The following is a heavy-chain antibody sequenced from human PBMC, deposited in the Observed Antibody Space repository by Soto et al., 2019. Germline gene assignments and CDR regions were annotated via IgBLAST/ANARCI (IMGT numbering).Heavy chain of an antibody. J-gene: IGHJ6*02. CDR3: THSVPNRGMNRRLDYGMDV. CDR1: GFSLSTSGVG. V-gene: IGHV2-5*01. Sequence: QITLKESGPTRVKPKQPLTLTCTFSGFSLSTSGVGVGWIREPPGKALEWLALIYWNDDKRYSQSLKRRLTIIKVTSNKQVVLTTTNMDPVDTATYYCTHSVPNRGMNRRLDYGMDVWGQGTTVTVSS. CDR2: IYWNDDK.